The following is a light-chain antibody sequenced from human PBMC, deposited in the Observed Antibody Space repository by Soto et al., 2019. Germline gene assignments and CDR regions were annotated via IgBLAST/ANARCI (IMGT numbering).Light chain of an antibody. CDR1: QGISSY. CDR2: AAS. Sequence: DIQLTQSPSFLSASVGDRVTITCRASQGISSYLAWYQQKPGKAPKLLIYAASTLQSGVPSRFSGSGSGTEFTLTISSLQPEDVATYYCQQFYRYPLTFGGGTKVEIK. J-gene: IGKJ4*01. CDR3: QQFYRYPLT. V-gene: IGKV1-9*01.